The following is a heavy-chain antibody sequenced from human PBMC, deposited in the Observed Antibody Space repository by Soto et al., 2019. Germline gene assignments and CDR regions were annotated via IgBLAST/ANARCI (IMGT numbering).Heavy chain of an antibody. Sequence: GGSLRLSCAASGFTFSNAWMNWVRQAPGKGLEWVGRIKSKTDGGTTDYAAPVKGRFTISRDDSKNTLYLQMNSLKTEDTAVYYCTTDFYYDSSGYYYYYYYGMDVWGQGTTVTVSS. CDR3: TTDFYYDSSGYYYYYYYGMDV. CDR1: GFTFSNAW. CDR2: IKSKTDGGTT. J-gene: IGHJ6*02. V-gene: IGHV3-15*07. D-gene: IGHD3-22*01.